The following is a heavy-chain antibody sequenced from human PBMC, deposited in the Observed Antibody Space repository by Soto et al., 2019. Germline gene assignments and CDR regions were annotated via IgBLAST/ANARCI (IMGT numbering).Heavy chain of an antibody. CDR3: ARQITMAGGIDF. J-gene: IGHJ4*02. Sequence: QVQLLESGPGLVKASETLSLTCSISGGSISSGGYYWSWVRQRPRKGLEWIGYVSFKENTYYNPSLKSRVTISVGTSKSQFSLRLSSVTAADAAVYYCARQITMAGGIDFWGQGISVSVSS. V-gene: IGHV4-31*03. CDR2: VSFKENT. CDR1: GGSISSGGYY. D-gene: IGHD3-10*01.